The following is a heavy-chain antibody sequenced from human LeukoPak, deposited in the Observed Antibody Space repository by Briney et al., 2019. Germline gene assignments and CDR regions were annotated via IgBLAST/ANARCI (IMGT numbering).Heavy chain of an antibody. Sequence: GGSLRLSCAASGFTLSSYSMNWVRQAPGKGLEWVSSISSSSSYIYYADSVKGRFTISRDNAKNSLYLQMNSLRAEDTAVYYCARDYGSGPFDYWGQGTLVTVSS. CDR1: GFTLSSYS. J-gene: IGHJ4*02. CDR2: ISSSSSYI. D-gene: IGHD3-10*01. CDR3: ARDYGSGPFDY. V-gene: IGHV3-21*01.